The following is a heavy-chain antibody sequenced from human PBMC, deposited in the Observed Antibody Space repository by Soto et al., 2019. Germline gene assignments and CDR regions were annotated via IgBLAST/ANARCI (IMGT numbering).Heavy chain of an antibody. Sequence: ASVKVSCKASGYTFTSYGISWVRQATGQGLEWMGWMNAGKGDTKYPQRFQGRVTITRDTSASTAYMELSSLRSEDTAVYYCARNILGGTTDYWGPGTLVTVSS. D-gene: IGHD1-7*01. CDR1: GYTFTSYG. CDR3: ARNILGGTTDY. V-gene: IGHV1-18*01. J-gene: IGHJ4*02. CDR2: MNAGKGDT.